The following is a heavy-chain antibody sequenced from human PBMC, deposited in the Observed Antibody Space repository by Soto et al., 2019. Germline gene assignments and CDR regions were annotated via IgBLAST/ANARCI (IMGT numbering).Heavy chain of an antibody. D-gene: IGHD6-19*01. Sequence: EVQLVESGGDLVQRGGSLRLSCVASGFTFSVYSMNWVRQAPGKGLEWFSYITSDTKTIKYADSVKGRFTISRDNAKNSLYLQMNSLRDEDTAVYYCARSVEGHFDYWSQGTVVTVSS. CDR1: GFTFSVYS. CDR2: ITSDTKTI. J-gene: IGHJ4*02. CDR3: ARSVEGHFDY. V-gene: IGHV3-48*02.